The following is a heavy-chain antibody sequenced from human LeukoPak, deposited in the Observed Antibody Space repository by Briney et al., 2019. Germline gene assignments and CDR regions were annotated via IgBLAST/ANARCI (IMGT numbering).Heavy chain of an antibody. CDR3: AGLDYDFWSGYYANNWFDP. CDR2: IYYSGST. CDR1: GGSISSSSYY. V-gene: IGHV4-39*01. D-gene: IGHD3-3*01. Sequence: SETLSLPCTVSGGSISSSSYYWGWIRQPPGKGLEWIGSIYYSGSTYYNPSLKSRVTISVDTSKNQFSLKLSSVTAADTAVYYCAGLDYDFWSGYYANNWFDPWGQGTLVTVSS. J-gene: IGHJ5*02.